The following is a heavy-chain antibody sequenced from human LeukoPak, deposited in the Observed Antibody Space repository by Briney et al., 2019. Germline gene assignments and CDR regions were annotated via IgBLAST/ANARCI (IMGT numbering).Heavy chain of an antibody. J-gene: IGHJ4*02. D-gene: IGHD6-19*01. CDR3: ARGSGWYYY. CDR1: GGSISSGS. V-gene: IGHV4-59*01. CDR2: IHYSGST. Sequence: SETLSLTCTVSGGSISSGSWSWIRQPPGKGVEWIWYIHYSGSTNYNPSLKSRVTISVDTSKNQFSLKLSSVTAADTAVYYCARGSGWYYYWGQGTLVTVSS.